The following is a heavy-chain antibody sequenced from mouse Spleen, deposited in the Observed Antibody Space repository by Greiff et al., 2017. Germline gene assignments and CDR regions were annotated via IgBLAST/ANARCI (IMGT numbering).Heavy chain of an antibody. CDR1: GYTFTSYG. J-gene: IGHJ2*01. CDR2: IYPRSGNT. CDR3: ARGDYYGSTGRVFDY. V-gene: IGHV1-81*01. D-gene: IGHD1-1*01. Sequence: QVQLQQSGAELARPGASVKLSCKASGYTFTSYGISWVKQRTGQGLEWIGEIYPRSGNTYYNEKFKGKATLTADKSSSTAYMELRSLTSEDSAVYFCARGDYYGSTGRVFDYWGQGTTLTVSS.